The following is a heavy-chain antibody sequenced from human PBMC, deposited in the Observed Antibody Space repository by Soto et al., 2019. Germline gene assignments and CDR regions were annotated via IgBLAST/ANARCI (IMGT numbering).Heavy chain of an antibody. CDR2: IYYSGST. V-gene: IGHV4-31*03. D-gene: IGHD5-12*01. Sequence: SETLSLTCTVSGGSISSGGYYWSWIRQHPGKGLEWIGYIYYSGSTYYNPSLKSRVTISVDTSKNQFSLKLSSVTAADTAVYYCARAGYSGYDSGARYYYYYYGMDVWGQGTTVTVSS. CDR3: ARAGYSGYDSGARYYYYYYGMDV. CDR1: GGSISSGGYY. J-gene: IGHJ6*02.